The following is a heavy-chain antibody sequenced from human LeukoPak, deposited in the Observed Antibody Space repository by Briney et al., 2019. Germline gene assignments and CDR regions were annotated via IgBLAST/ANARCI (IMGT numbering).Heavy chain of an antibody. J-gene: IGHJ4*02. Sequence: SETLSLTCAVSGYSISSGYYWGWIRQPPGKGLEWIGNIYHSGYTFYNPSLESRVTISVDTSKNQFSLKLTSVIAAETAVYYCARRGDGYNPDYWGQGTLVTVSS. CDR1: GYSISSGYY. CDR3: ARRGDGYNPDY. V-gene: IGHV4-38-2*01. D-gene: IGHD5-24*01. CDR2: IYHSGYT.